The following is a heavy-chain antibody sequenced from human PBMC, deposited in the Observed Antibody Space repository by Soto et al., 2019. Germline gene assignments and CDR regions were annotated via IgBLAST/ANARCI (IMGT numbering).Heavy chain of an antibody. D-gene: IGHD4-17*01. V-gene: IGHV4-30-4*01. CDR2: IYYSGDS. J-gene: IGHJ4*02. CDR3: VGTGTTDGY. Sequence: PSETLSLTCTVSGASVSSGDYYWSSIRQSPGKGLEWIGYIYYSGDSYYNPSLKGRLTISIDTSKNQFSLILNSVTVADTAIYYCVGTGTTDGYWGRGTLVTVS. CDR1: GASVSSGDYY.